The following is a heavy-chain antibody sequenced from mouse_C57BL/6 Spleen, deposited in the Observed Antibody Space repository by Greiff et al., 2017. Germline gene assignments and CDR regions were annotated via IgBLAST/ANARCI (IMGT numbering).Heavy chain of an antibody. CDR2: IDPSDSET. J-gene: IGHJ2*01. CDR3: ARGHGYYKDHYFDY. Sequence: VKLQQPGAELVRPGSSVKLSCKASGYTFTSYWMHWVKQRPIQGLEWIGNIDPSDSETHYNQKFKDKATLTVDKSSSTAYMQLSSLTSEDSAVYYCARGHGYYKDHYFDYWGQGTTLTVSS. D-gene: IGHD2-3*01. CDR1: GYTFTSYW. V-gene: IGHV1-52*01.